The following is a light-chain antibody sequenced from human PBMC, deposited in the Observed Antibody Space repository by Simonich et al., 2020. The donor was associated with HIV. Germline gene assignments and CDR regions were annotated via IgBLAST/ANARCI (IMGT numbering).Light chain of an antibody. V-gene: IGLV6-57*03. Sequence: NFMLTQSHSVSESPGKTVTISCTRSSGSIASNHVQWYQQCPGSAPTTVIYEDNQRPSGVPDRFSGSIDSSSNSASLTISGLKTEDEADYYCQSYDSSNHVVFGGGTKVTVL. CDR2: EDN. J-gene: IGLJ2*01. CDR1: SGSIASNH. CDR3: QSYDSSNHVV.